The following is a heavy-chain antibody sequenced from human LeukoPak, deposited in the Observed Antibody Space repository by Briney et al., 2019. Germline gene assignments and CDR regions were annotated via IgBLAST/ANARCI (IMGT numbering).Heavy chain of an antibody. CDR3: AGLVVAATTVDY. V-gene: IGHV4-31*03. J-gene: IGHJ4*02. D-gene: IGHD2-15*01. CDR2: IYYSGST. Sequence: PSETLSLICTVSVGSISSGGYFWSWVCQHPGEGLEWIGYIYYSGSTYYNPSLKSRVTISVDTSKNQFSLKLSSVTAADTAVYYCAGLVVAATTVDYWGQGTLVTVSS. CDR1: VGSISSGGYF.